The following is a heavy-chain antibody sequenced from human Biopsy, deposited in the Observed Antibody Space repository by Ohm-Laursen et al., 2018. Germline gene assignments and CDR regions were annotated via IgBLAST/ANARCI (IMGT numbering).Heavy chain of an antibody. CDR1: GGSFNSYY. V-gene: IGHV4-59*01. CDR2: VYYSGIA. J-gene: IGHJ5*02. CDR3: ARGEFGWDGYNSP. Sequence: TLSLTCAVSGGSFNSYYWSWIRQPPGKGLEWIGYVYYSGIAANYNPSLKGRVTISVDSSKHQFSLRLTSATAADTAVYYCARGEFGWDGYNSPWGRGTLVIVSS. D-gene: IGHD5-24*01.